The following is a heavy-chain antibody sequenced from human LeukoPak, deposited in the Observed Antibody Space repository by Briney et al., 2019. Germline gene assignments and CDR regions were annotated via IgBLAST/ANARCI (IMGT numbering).Heavy chain of an antibody. CDR3: ARPSGYPPRSAFDI. V-gene: IGHV4-61*02. CDR2: IYTSGST. Sequence: SETLSLTCTVSGGSISSGSYYWSWIRQPAGKGLEWIGRIYTSGSTNYNPSLKSRVTISVDTSKNQFSLKLSSVTAADTAVYYCARPSGYPPRSAFDIWGQGTMVTVSS. D-gene: IGHD3-22*01. J-gene: IGHJ3*02. CDR1: GGSISSGSYY.